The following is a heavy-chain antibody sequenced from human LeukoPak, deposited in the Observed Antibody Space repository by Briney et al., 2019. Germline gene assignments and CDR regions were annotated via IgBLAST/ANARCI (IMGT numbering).Heavy chain of an antibody. J-gene: IGHJ4*02. CDR3: AREHYFGSGGSCYFDY. CDR2: IHTSTGGP. V-gene: IGHV7-4-1*02. D-gene: IGHD3-16*01. Sequence: ASVKLSCKASGYTFNAYAKNWVRNPPGQGLEWMGWIHTSTGGPAYAQGFTGRLVFSLDTSATTAYLQINSLKAEDNAVYYCAREHYFGSGGSCYFDYWGQGTLVTVSS. CDR1: GYTFNAYA.